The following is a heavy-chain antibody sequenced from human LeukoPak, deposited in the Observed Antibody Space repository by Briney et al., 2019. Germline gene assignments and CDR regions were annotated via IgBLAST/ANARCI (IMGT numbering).Heavy chain of an antibody. CDR3: AKGSSIAAHFLIY. CDR2: ISSIVSTI. CDR1: GFTFSSYE. J-gene: IGHJ4*02. Sequence: GGSLRLSCAASGFTFSSYEMNWVRQAPGKGLEWVSYISSIVSTIYYADSVKGRFTISRDNAKNSLYLQMNSLRAEDTAVYYCAKGSSIAAHFLIYWGQGTLVTVSS. D-gene: IGHD6-6*01. V-gene: IGHV3-48*03.